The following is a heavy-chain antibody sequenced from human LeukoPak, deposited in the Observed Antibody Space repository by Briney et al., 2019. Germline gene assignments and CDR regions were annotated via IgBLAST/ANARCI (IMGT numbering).Heavy chain of an antibody. V-gene: IGHV3-23*01. J-gene: IGHJ4*02. CDR1: GITLSNYG. D-gene: IGHD3-22*01. Sequence: PGGSLRLSCAVSGITLSNYGMNWVRQAPGKGLEWVAGISDSGGRTTYADSVKGRFTISRDNPKNTLYLQMNSLRAEDTAVYFCAKRGVVIRVILVGFHKEAYYFDSWGQGALVTVSS. CDR3: AKRGVVIRVILVGFHKEAYYFDS. CDR2: ISDSGGRT.